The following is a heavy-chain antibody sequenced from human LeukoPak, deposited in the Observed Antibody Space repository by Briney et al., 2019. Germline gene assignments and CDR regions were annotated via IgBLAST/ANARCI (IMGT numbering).Heavy chain of an antibody. J-gene: IGHJ4*02. V-gene: IGHV1-2*06. Sequence: ASVKVSCKASGYTFTGYYMHWVRQAPGQGLEWMGRINPNSGGTNYAQKFQGRVTMTRDTSISTAYMELSRLRSVDTAVYYCARRGGSYYYFDYWGQGTLVTVSS. D-gene: IGHD1-26*01. CDR3: ARRGGSYYYFDY. CDR1: GYTFTGYY. CDR2: INPNSGGT.